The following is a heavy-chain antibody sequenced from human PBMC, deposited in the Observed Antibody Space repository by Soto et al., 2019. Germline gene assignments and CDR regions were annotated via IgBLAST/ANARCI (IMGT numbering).Heavy chain of an antibody. CDR2: IYYSGST. V-gene: IGHV4-39*01. CDR1: GGSISSSSYY. D-gene: IGHD3-22*01. Sequence: PSETLSLTCTVSGGSISSSSYYWGWIRQPPGKGLEWIGSIYYSGSTYYNPSLKSRVTISVDTSKNQFSLKLSSVTAADTAVYYCASSSGYYLDYWGQGTLVTVPQ. J-gene: IGHJ4*02. CDR3: ASSSGYYLDY.